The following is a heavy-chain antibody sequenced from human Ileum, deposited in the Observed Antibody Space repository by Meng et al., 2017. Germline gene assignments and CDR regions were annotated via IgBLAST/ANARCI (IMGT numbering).Heavy chain of an antibody. Sequence: QVQLQSLCPRLLELSGTLTPAFAVYGPSIGSTDWWSWVRQPPGKGLEGIAEMHLGGIPNYNPSLKIRVTMSVDKSNDHLSLQLTSVTAADTAVYYCAHIFDSWGQGTLVTVSS. CDR2: MHLGGIP. J-gene: IGHJ4*02. CDR1: GPSIGSTDW. CDR3: AHIFDS. V-gene: IGHV4-4*02.